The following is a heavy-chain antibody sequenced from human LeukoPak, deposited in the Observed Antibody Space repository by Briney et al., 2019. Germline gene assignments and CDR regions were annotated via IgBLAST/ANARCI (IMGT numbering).Heavy chain of an antibody. Sequence: GESLKISCKGSGYPFNNRWIAWVCQTPGKGLEWMGVIYPGDSDARYSPSFQGQVTISVDKSITTAYLQWKSLQASDTAIYYCATTSPQAWFDPWGQGTLVTVSA. J-gene: IGHJ5*02. V-gene: IGHV5-51*01. CDR1: GYPFNNRW. CDR2: IYPGDSDA. CDR3: ATTSPQAWFDP.